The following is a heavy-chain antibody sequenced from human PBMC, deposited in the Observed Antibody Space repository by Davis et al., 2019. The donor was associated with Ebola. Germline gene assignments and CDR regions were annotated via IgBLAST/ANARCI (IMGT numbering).Heavy chain of an antibody. J-gene: IGHJ4*02. CDR2: IFYSGRT. CDR3: ARFFVAATIDY. CDR1: GGSISHSSYY. Sequence: SETLSLTCSVSGGSISHSSYYWGWIRQPPGKGPEWFGHIFYSGRTYYNPSLQSRVNISVDTSKHQFSLKLTSVTAADTAVYYCARFFVAATIDYWGRGTLVTVSS. V-gene: IGHV4-39*01. D-gene: IGHD6-19*01.